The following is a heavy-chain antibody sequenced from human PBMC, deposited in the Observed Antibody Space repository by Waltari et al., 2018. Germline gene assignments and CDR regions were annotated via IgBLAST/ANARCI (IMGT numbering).Heavy chain of an antibody. CDR1: GGTFSSYA. V-gene: IGHV1-69*10. D-gene: IGHD3-22*01. CDR3: AREYYYDSSGYWDYFDY. Sequence: QVQLVQSGAEVKKPGSSVKVSCKASGGTFSSYAISWVRQAPGQGVDGMGGIIPILGVANYAQRCQGRVTITADKSTSTAYMELSSLRSEDTAVYYCAREYYYDSSGYWDYFDYWGQGTLVTVSS. J-gene: IGHJ4*02. CDR2: IIPILGVA.